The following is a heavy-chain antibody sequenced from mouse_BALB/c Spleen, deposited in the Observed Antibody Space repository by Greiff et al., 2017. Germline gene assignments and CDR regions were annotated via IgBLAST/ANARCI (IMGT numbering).Heavy chain of an antibody. Sequence: VQLQQSGAELMKPGASVKISCKATGYTFSSYWIEWVKQRPGPGLEWIGEILPGSGSTNYNEKFKGKATFTADTSSNTAYMQLSSLTSEDSAVYYCARGSNYYGSSSVGDYWGQGTTLTVSS. CDR3: ARGSNYYGSSSVGDY. D-gene: IGHD1-1*01. CDR2: ILPGSGST. CDR1: GYTFSSYW. V-gene: IGHV1-9*01. J-gene: IGHJ2*01.